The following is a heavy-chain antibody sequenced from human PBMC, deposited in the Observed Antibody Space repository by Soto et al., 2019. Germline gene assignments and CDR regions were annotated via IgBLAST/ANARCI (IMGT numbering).Heavy chain of an antibody. Sequence: SETLSLTCTVSGGSVNSGGYHWSWIRQHPGKGLEWIGDIYYSGSTYYNPSLKSRVTISIDTSTNHFSLHLSALTAADTAVYYCWGGPIPNWNYYGMDVWGQGTTVTVSS. CDR2: IYYSGST. V-gene: IGHV4-31*03. J-gene: IGHJ6*02. CDR1: GGSVNSGGYH. D-gene: IGHD1-1*01. CDR3: WGGPIPNWNYYGMDV.